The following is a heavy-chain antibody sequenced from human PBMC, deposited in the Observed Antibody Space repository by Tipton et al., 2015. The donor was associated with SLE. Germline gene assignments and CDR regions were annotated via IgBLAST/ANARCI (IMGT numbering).Heavy chain of an antibody. CDR2: IYYSGST. V-gene: IGHV4-39*07. CDR3: ASGLRWSGVDQGVIPPFDY. D-gene: IGHD3-10*01. Sequence: TLSLTCTVSGGSINRSSYYWGWIRQPPGKGLEWIGSIYYSGSTYYNPSLKSRVTISVDTSKNQFSLKLSSVTAADTAVYYCASGLRWSGVDQGVIPPFDYWGQGTLVTVSS. CDR1: GGSINRSSYY. J-gene: IGHJ4*02.